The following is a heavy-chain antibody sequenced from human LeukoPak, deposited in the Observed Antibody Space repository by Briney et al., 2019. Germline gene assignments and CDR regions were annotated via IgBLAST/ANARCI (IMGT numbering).Heavy chain of an antibody. V-gene: IGHV4-59*01. CDR3: ARLTTYYDFWSGYYQGWFDP. CDR2: IYYSGST. D-gene: IGHD3-3*01. Sequence: SETLSLTCTVSGGSISSYYWSWIRQPPGKGLEWIGYIYYSGSTNYNPSLKSRVTISVDTSKNQFSLKLSSVTAADTAVYYCARLTTYYDFWSGYYQGWFDPWGQGTLVTVSS. CDR1: GGSISSYY. J-gene: IGHJ5*02.